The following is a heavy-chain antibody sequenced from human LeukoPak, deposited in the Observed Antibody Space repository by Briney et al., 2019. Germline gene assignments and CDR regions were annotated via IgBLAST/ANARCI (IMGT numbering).Heavy chain of an antibody. D-gene: IGHD3-22*01. J-gene: IGHJ5*02. V-gene: IGHV4-34*01. Sequence: SETLSLTCAVYGGSFSGYYWSWIRQPPGKGLEWIGEINHSGSTNYNPSLKSRVTISVDTSKNQFSLKLSSVTAADTAVYYCARRGGFDSSGYTNWFDPWGQGTLVTVSS. CDR3: ARRGGFDSSGYTNWFDP. CDR2: INHSGST. CDR1: GGSFSGYY.